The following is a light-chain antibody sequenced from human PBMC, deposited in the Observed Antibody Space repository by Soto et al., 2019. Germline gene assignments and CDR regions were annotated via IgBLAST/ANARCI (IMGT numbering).Light chain of an antibody. J-gene: IGKJ1*01. CDR3: MQTLQTPPWT. CDR1: QDLLHSNGYNY. Sequence: DIVMTQSPLSLPVTPGEPASFSCRSSQDLLHSNGYNYLDWYLQKPGQAPQLLIYLGSHRASGVPDRFSGSGSGTDFTLKISRVEAEDVGVYYCMQTLQTPPWTFGQGTRVEIK. V-gene: IGKV2-28*01. CDR2: LGS.